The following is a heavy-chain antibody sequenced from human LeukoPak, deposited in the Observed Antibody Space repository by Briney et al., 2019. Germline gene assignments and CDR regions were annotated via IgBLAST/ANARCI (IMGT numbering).Heavy chain of an antibody. V-gene: IGHV3-21*01. D-gene: IGHD2-15*01. Sequence: GGSLRLSCAASGFTFSSYSMNWVRQAPGKGLEWVSSISSSSSYIYYADSVKGRFTISRDNAKNSLYLQMNSLRAEDTDVYYCARRVVSGSDAFDIWGQGTMVTVSS. CDR1: GFTFSSYS. CDR2: ISSSSSYI. J-gene: IGHJ3*02. CDR3: ARRVVSGSDAFDI.